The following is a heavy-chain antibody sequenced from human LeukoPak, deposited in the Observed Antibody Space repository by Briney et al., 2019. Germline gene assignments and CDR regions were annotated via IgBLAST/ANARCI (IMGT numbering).Heavy chain of an antibody. CDR3: AREERGNYYGSDTNWFDP. Sequence: SETLSLTCTVSGGSISSGDYYWSWIRQPPGKGLEWIGYIYYSGSTYYNPSLKSRVTISVDTSKNQFSLKLSSVTAADTAVYYCAREERGNYYGSDTNWFDPWGQGTLVTVSS. CDR1: GGSISSGDYY. D-gene: IGHD3-10*01. V-gene: IGHV4-30-4*08. J-gene: IGHJ5*02. CDR2: IYYSGST.